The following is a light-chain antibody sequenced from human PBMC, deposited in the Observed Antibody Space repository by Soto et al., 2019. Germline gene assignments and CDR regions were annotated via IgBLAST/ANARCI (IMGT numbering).Light chain of an antibody. CDR2: AVS. Sequence: DIELTQSPSSLSGCPRYRVIITFPSTQILGSVLNWYQQGPGKAPKLLVFAVSSLPRGVPSRFGGSGSGTDFRLTIYSLQTQDFATYYCKQTHSYPWTFGKWTNVDIK. V-gene: IGKV1-39*01. CDR3: KQTHSYPWT. CDR1: QILGSV. J-gene: IGKJ1*01.